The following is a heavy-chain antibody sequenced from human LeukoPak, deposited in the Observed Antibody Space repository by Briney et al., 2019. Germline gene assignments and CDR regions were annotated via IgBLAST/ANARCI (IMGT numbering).Heavy chain of an antibody. CDR3: ARGNYRLRSPFDN. J-gene: IGHJ4*02. V-gene: IGHV1-46*01. D-gene: IGHD3-10*01. CDR2: IIPTGGST. CDR1: GYPFTNYY. Sequence: ASVKVSCKASGYPFTNYYMHWVRQAPGQGLEWMGLIIPTGGSTTYAQKFQGRVTMTRDLSTSTVYMEMSSLRSEDTAVYYCARGNYRLRSPFDNWGQGTLVTVSS.